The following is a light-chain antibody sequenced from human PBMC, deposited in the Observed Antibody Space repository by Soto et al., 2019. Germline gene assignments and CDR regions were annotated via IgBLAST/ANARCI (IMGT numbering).Light chain of an antibody. J-gene: IGKJ4*01. V-gene: IGKV3-20*01. Sequence: EIVLTQSPGTLSLSPGERATLSCRASQSVSNNYLAWYQQKPGQAPRLLIYGASRRATGIPDRFSGSVSGTDFTLTISRLEPEDCAVYSCQQYGSSPLTFGGGTKVEIK. CDR3: QQYGSSPLT. CDR2: GAS. CDR1: QSVSNNY.